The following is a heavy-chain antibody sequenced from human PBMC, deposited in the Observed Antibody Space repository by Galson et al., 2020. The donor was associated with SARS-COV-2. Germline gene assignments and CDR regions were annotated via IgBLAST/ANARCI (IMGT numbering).Heavy chain of an antibody. V-gene: IGHV4-31*03. CDR1: GASISSGGYY. Sequence: SETLSLTCTVSGASISSGGYYWTWIRQHPGKGLEWIGYIYYSGTTYYNPSLKSRLTISIDTSKKQFSLKLTTATAADTAVYYCARGATDDFWSNYRYHFDSWGPGTLVTVSS. J-gene: IGHJ4*02. CDR2: IYYSGTT. D-gene: IGHD3-3*01. CDR3: ARGATDDFWSNYRYHFDS.